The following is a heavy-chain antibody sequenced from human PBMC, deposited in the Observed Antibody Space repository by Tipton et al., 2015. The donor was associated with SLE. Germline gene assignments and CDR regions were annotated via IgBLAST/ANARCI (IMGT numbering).Heavy chain of an antibody. Sequence: TLSLTCAVSGYSISSGYYWGWIRQPPGKGLEWIGNIYHSGSTYYNPPLKSRVTISVDTSKNQFSLNLRSVTAADTAVYYCARTLGAIAHTVYDAFDIWGQGKMVTVSS. CDR3: ARTLGAIAHTVYDAFDI. D-gene: IGHD1-26*01. CDR1: GYSISSGYY. CDR2: IYHSGST. V-gene: IGHV4-38-2*01. J-gene: IGHJ3*02.